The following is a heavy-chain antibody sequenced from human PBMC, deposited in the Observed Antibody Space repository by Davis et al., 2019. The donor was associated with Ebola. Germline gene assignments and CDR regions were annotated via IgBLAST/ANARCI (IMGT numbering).Heavy chain of an antibody. J-gene: IGHJ3*02. D-gene: IGHD6-19*01. CDR1: GYTFTSYW. V-gene: IGHV5-51*01. CDR2: IYPGDSDT. Sequence: KVSCKASGYTFTSYWIAWVRQVPGKGLEWMGSIYPGDSDTRYSPSFQGQVTISADKSISTAYLQWSSLKASDTAMYYCARPRQWLVSEAFDIWGQGTMVTVSS. CDR3: ARPRQWLVSEAFDI.